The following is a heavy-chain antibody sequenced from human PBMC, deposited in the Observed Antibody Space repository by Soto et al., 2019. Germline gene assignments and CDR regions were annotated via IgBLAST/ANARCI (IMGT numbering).Heavy chain of an antibody. CDR2: IYHSGST. V-gene: IGHV4-4*02. J-gene: IGHJ5*02. D-gene: IGHD6-6*01. CDR1: GGSISSSNW. CDR3: ARDGIAARTPYNCFDP. Sequence: QVQLQESGPGLVKPSGTLSLTCAVSGGSISSSNWWSWVRQPPGKGLEWIAEIYHSGSTNYNPSLKSRVTISVDKSKNQFALKLSSVTAADTAVYYCARDGIAARTPYNCFDPWGQGTLVTVSS.